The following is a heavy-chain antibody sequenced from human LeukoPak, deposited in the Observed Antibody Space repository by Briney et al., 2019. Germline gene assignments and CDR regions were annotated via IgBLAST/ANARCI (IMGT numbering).Heavy chain of an antibody. V-gene: IGHV3-48*02. CDR2: ISSSSDSI. J-gene: IGHJ4*02. D-gene: IGHD5-12*01. CDR1: GFTFRNYG. Sequence: GGSLRLSCAASGFTFRNYGMNWVRQAPGKRLEWVSYISSSSDSIYYADSVKGRFTISRDNAENSLYLQRNSVRDEDTAVYYCARAMRSGYDYWGQGTLVTVSS. CDR3: ARAMRSGYDY.